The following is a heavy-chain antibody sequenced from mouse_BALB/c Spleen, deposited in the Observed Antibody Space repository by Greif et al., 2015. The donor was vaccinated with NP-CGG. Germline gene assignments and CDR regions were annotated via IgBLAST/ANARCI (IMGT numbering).Heavy chain of an antibody. J-gene: IGHJ4*01. CDR3: ARRTGTEAVDY. V-gene: IGHV1-84*02. CDR2: IYPGSGNT. D-gene: IGHD4-1*01. Sequence: VQVVESGPELVKPGASVKISCKASGYTFTDYYINWVKQKPGQGLEWIGWIYPGSGNTKYNEKFKGKATLTVDTSSSTAYMQLSGLTSEDTAVYFCARRTGTEAVDYWGQGTSVTVSS. CDR1: GYTFTDYY.